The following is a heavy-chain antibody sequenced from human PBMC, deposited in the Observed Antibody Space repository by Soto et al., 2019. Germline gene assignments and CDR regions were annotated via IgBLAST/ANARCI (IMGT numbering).Heavy chain of an antibody. CDR3: AREHYDILTGPTNYFDY. D-gene: IGHD3-9*01. CDR2: IYYSGST. Sequence: PSETLSLTCTVSGGSISSYYWSWIRQPPGKGLEWIGYIYYSGSTNYNPSLKSRVTISVDTSKNQFSLKLSSVTAADTAVYYCAREHYDILTGPTNYFDYWGQGTLVTVSS. J-gene: IGHJ4*02. CDR1: GGSISSYY. V-gene: IGHV4-59*01.